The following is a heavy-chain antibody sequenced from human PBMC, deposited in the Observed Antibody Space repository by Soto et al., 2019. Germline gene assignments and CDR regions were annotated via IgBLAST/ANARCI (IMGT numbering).Heavy chain of an antibody. CDR3: AREGPAPYYYCGMDV. CDR1: GYSFTTYG. CDR2: ISAYNGNT. Sequence: QVQLVQSGGEVKKPGASVKVSCKTSGYSFTTYGISWVRQAPGQGLEWMGWISAYNGNTNYAQKLQGRVTMTTDTSTSTAYMELRSLSSDATAVYYCAREGPAPYYYCGMDVWGQGSTVTVSS. J-gene: IGHJ6*02. V-gene: IGHV1-18*01.